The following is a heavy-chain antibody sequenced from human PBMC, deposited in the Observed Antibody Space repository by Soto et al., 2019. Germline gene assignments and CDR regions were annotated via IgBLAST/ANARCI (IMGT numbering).Heavy chain of an antibody. V-gene: IGHV4-59*01. Sequence: QVQLQESGPGLVKPSETLSLTCTVSGGSMSSYYWSWIRQPPGKGLEWIGYISYSGRTKYNSSLNRRVTKSVDTSKNQPSLKLTSVTAADTCVYYCGRAYCRDGVSGNWVDPWGQGTRVNVPS. CDR3: GRAYCRDGVSGNWVDP. J-gene: IGHJ5*02. D-gene: IGHD2-15*01. CDR2: ISYSGRT. CDR1: GGSMSSYY.